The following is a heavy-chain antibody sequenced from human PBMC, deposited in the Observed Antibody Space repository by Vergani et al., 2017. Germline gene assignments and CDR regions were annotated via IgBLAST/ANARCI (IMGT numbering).Heavy chain of an antibody. Sequence: EVQLVESGGGLIQPGGSLRLSCAASGFTVSSNYMSWVRQPPGKGLEGVSVIYSGGSTYYADSVKGRLTISRDNSKNTLYLQMNSLRAEDTAVYYCARRLGDGVTSYWFDPWGQGTLVTVSS. J-gene: IGHJ5*02. CDR2: IYSGGST. V-gene: IGHV3-53*01. CDR3: ARRLGDGVTSYWFDP. CDR1: GFTVSSNY. D-gene: IGHD4-11*01.